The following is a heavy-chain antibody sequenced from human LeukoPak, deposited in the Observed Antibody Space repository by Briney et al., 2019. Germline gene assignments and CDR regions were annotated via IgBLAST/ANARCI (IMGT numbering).Heavy chain of an antibody. CDR2: SYYSGST. CDR1: GGSINTYY. Sequence: SETLSLTCTVSGGSINTYYWTWIRQPPGKGLEWIGYSYYSGSTNYNPSLTSRVTMSVDTSKNQFSLKLSSVTAADTAVYYCARFRDAFDIWGQGTMVTVSS. V-gene: IGHV4-59*01. J-gene: IGHJ3*02. CDR3: ARFRDAFDI.